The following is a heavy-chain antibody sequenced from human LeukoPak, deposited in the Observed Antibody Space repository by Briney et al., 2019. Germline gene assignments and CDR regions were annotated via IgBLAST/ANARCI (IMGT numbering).Heavy chain of an antibody. Sequence: GGSLRLSCAASGFTFDDYAMHWVRQAPGKGLEWVSGISWNSGSIGYADSVKGRFTISRDNAKNSLYLQMNSLRAEDMALYYCANGYCSGGSCYSRYHDAFDIWGQGTMVTVSS. J-gene: IGHJ3*02. CDR2: ISWNSGSI. D-gene: IGHD2-15*01. V-gene: IGHV3-9*03. CDR1: GFTFDDYA. CDR3: ANGYCSGGSCYSRYHDAFDI.